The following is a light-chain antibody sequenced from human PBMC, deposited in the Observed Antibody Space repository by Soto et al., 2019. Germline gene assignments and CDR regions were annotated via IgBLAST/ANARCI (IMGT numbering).Light chain of an antibody. CDR3: GAWDDTLIVYV. V-gene: IGLV1-51*01. J-gene: IGLJ1*01. Sequence: QSVLTQPPSVSAAPGQEVTISCSGSSSNIAPNSVSWYQHLPGTAPKLIIYDSDRPPSGIPARFSGSKSGTSATLGITGLKTGDEADYYCGAWDDTLIVYVFGRGTTLTVL. CDR2: DSD. CDR1: SSNIAPNS.